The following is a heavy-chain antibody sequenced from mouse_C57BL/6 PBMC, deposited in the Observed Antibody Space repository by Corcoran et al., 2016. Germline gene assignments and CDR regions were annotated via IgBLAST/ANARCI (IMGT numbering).Heavy chain of an antibody. CDR3: ARVYYGAWFAY. CDR1: GYTFTDYY. Sequence: EVQLQQSGPELVKPGASVKISCKASGYTFTDYYMNWVKQSHGKSLEWIGDINPNNGGTSYNQKFKGKATLTVDKSSSTAYMEFRSLTSEDSAVYYCARVYYGAWFAYWGQGTLVTVSA. D-gene: IGHD2-13*01. J-gene: IGHJ3*01. CDR2: INPNNGGT. V-gene: IGHV1-26*01.